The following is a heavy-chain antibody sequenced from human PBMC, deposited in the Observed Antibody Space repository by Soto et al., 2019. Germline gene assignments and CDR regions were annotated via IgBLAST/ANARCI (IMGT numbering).Heavy chain of an antibody. Sequence: EVQLLESGGGLVQPGGSLRLSCAASGFTFSSYAMSWVRQAPGKGLEWVSAISGSGGSRYYADSVKGRFTISRDNSMNTLYLQMNSLRAEDTAVYYCAKGVVTTGAGYYGMDVWGQGTTVTVSS. CDR2: ISGSGGSR. J-gene: IGHJ6*02. CDR1: GFTFSSYA. D-gene: IGHD4-17*01. CDR3: AKGVVTTGAGYYGMDV. V-gene: IGHV3-23*01.